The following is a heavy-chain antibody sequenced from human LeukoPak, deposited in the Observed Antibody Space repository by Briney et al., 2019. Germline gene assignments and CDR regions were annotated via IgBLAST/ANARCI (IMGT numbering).Heavy chain of an antibody. J-gene: IGHJ4*02. CDR1: GYTFTGYY. V-gene: IGHV1-2*02. Sequence: GASVKVSCKASGYTFTGYYMHWVRQAPGQGLEWMGWINPNSGGTNYAQKFQGRVTITRDTSINTAYMELSSLRPEDTGVYYCARVDGSPDSWGQGTLVTVSS. CDR3: ARVDGSPDS. D-gene: IGHD2-15*01. CDR2: INPNSGGT.